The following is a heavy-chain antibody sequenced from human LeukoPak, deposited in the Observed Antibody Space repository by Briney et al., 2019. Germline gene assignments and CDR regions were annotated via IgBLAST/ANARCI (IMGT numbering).Heavy chain of an antibody. CDR1: GFSFDDYP. CDR3: ARESGSWSPWYYYYMDV. V-gene: IGHV3-9*01. J-gene: IGHJ6*03. CDR2: ITWNSGGI. Sequence: GGSLRLSCAASGFSFDDYPMYWVRQVPGKGLEWVSGITWNSGGIGYADSVKGRFTISRDNAKNTLYLQMDSLRAEDTAVYYCARESGSWSPWYYYYMDVWGKGTTVTVSS. D-gene: IGHD6-13*01.